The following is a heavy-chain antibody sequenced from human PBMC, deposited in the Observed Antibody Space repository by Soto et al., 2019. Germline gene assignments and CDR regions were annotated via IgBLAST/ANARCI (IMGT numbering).Heavy chain of an antibody. D-gene: IGHD3-9*01. Sequence: KPGGSLRLSCVDSGYNLSHPWMNWVRQAEGTGLEWVGGNKSKTDGGTADYAAPVKGRATISKYDSKNTVYLQMNFLKTEDTAVYYCTTGIYYDILTGYHNVAYWGQGALVTVSS. V-gene: IGHV3-15*01. CDR1: GYNLSHPW. CDR3: TTGIYYDILTGYHNVAY. CDR2: NKSKTDGGTA. J-gene: IGHJ4*02.